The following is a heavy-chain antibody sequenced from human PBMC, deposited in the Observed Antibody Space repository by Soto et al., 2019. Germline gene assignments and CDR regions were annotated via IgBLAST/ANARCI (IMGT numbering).Heavy chain of an antibody. Sequence: QVQLVESGGGVVQPGRSLRLSCAASGFTFSSYGMHWVRQAPGKGLEWVAVIWYDGSNKYYADSVKGRFTISRDNSKNTLYRQMNSLRAEDTAVYYCARGGTVYDILTGRLDYWGQGTLVTVSS. CDR2: IWYDGSNK. CDR3: ARGGTVYDILTGRLDY. D-gene: IGHD3-9*01. CDR1: GFTFSSYG. V-gene: IGHV3-33*01. J-gene: IGHJ4*02.